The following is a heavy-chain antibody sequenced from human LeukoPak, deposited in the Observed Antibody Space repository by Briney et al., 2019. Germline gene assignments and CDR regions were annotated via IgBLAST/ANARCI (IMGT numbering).Heavy chain of an antibody. Sequence: GRSLGLSFAPSQFTFSNNAMTWVRQPPGKGRERVPPISASGNTTYFGDSVTGRFTISRDNPKNTVYLQMNSLSAEDTAVYYCAKGPAPYCSGGSCYSPHWYFDLWGRGTLVTVSS. J-gene: IGHJ2*01. CDR1: QFTFSNNA. D-gene: IGHD2-15*01. V-gene: IGHV3-23*01. CDR2: ISASGNTT. CDR3: AKGPAPYCSGGSCYSPHWYFDL.